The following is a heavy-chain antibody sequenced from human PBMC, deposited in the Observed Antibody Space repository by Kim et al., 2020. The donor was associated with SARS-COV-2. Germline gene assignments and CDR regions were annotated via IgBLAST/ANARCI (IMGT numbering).Heavy chain of an antibody. J-gene: IGHJ6*02. CDR1: GGSISSYY. Sequence: SETLSLTCTVSGGSISSYYWSWIRQPPGKGLEWIGYIYYSGSTNYNPSLKSRVTISVDTSKNQFSLKLSSVTAADTAVYYCARGGKPYGGYYYYYYGMDVWGQGTTVTVSS. CDR3: ARGGKPYGGYYYYYYGMDV. CDR2: IYYSGST. V-gene: IGHV4-59*13. D-gene: IGHD4-17*01.